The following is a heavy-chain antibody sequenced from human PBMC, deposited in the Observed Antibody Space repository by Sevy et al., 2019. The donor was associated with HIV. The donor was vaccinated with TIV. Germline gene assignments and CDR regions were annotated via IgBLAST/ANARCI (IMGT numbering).Heavy chain of an antibody. D-gene: IGHD3-16*01. CDR3: VKDLGGIETLDYYSYYGMDV. CDR1: GFRFDDYA. V-gene: IGHV3-9*01. Sequence: GGSLRLSCVASGFRFDDYAMHWVRQVPGKSPEWVPGISWNSNKIGYADPVKGRFTISRDSARNSVYLQMSSLRPEDTALYYCVKDLGGIETLDYYSYYGMDVWGQGTTVTVSS. CDR2: ISWNSNKI. J-gene: IGHJ6*02.